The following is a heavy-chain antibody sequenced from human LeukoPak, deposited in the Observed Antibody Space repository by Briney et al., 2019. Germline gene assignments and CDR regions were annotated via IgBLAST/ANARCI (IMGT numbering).Heavy chain of an antibody. J-gene: IGHJ5*02. CDR2: IYTSGST. CDR3: AREWDTYYYGSGSYLGFDP. CDR1: GGSISSGSYY. D-gene: IGHD3-10*01. Sequence: SETLSLTCTVSGGSISSGSYYWSWIRQPAGKGLEWIGRIYTSGSTNYNPSLKSRVTISVDTSKNQFSLKLSSVTAADTAVYYCAREWDTYYYGSGSYLGFDPWGQGTLVTVSS. V-gene: IGHV4-61*02.